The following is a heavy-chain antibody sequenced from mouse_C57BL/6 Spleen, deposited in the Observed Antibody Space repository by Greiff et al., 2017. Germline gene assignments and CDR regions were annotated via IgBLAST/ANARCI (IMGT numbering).Heavy chain of an antibody. Sequence: EVQLQQSVAELVRPGASVKLSCTASGFNIKNTYMPWVKQRPEQGLEWIGKIDPANGNTKYAPKFQGKATITADTSSNTAYLQLSSLTSEDTAIYYCARTLLITTVRAMDYWGQGTSVTVSS. V-gene: IGHV14-3*01. J-gene: IGHJ4*01. CDR3: ARTLLITTVRAMDY. CDR2: IDPANGNT. D-gene: IGHD1-1*01. CDR1: GFNIKNTY.